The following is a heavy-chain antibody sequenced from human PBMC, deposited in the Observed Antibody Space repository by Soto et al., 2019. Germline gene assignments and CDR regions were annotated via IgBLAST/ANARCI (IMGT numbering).Heavy chain of an antibody. J-gene: IGHJ5*02. CDR2: IYYSGST. D-gene: IGHD2-15*01. V-gene: IGHV4-31*03. CDR3: ARFRVVVLAPPGLAPNWFDP. CDR1: GGSISSGGYY. Sequence: PSETLSLTCTVSGGSISSGGYYWSWIRQHPGKGLELIGYIYYSGSTYYNPSLTSRVTISVDTSENQFSLKLTSVTAADTAVYYCARFRVVVLAPPGLAPNWFDPWGQGTLVTVSS.